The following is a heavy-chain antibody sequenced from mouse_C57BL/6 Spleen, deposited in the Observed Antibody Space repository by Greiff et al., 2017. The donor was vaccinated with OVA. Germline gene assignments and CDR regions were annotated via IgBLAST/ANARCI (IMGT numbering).Heavy chain of an antibody. V-gene: IGHV1-50*01. CDR1: GYTFTSYW. CDR2: IDPSDSYT. CDR3: ARKVGSYGNYQFAY. D-gene: IGHD2-1*01. J-gene: IGHJ3*01. Sequence: QVQLQQPGAELVKPGASVKLSCKASGYTFTSYWMQWVKQRPGQGLEWIGEIDPSDSYTNYNQKFKGKATLTVDTSSSTAYMQLSSLTSEDSAVYCCARKVGSYGNYQFAYWGQGTLVTVSA.